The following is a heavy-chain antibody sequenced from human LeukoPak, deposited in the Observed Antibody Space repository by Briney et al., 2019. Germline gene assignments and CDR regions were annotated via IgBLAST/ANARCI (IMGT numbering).Heavy chain of an antibody. CDR3: ARGKRRFDP. J-gene: IGHJ5*02. Sequence: GRSLRLSCAASGFNFSDHYMSWLRQAPGKGLEWLAYISSSDYSRYYADSVKGRFTISRDNTKNSLFLQMNSLRDGDTAVYYCARGKRRFDPWGQGTLVTVSS. V-gene: IGHV3-11*01. D-gene: IGHD3-10*01. CDR1: GFNFSDHY. CDR2: ISSSDYSR.